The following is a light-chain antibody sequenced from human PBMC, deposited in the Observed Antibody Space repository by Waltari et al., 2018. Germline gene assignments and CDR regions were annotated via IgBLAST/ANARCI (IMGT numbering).Light chain of an antibody. J-gene: IGKJ4*01. CDR3: KQYNDWPRART. Sequence: EIVMTQSPATLSMSPGERATLSCRASQSISSNLAWYQQKPGQAPRLLIYAASTRATGIPARFSGSGSGTEFTLTISSLQSEDFAVYYCKQYNDWPRARTFGGGTEVEIK. CDR1: QSISSN. CDR2: AAS. V-gene: IGKV3-15*01.